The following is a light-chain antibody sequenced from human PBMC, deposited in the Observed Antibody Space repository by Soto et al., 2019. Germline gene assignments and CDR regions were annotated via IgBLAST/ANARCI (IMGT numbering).Light chain of an antibody. CDR3: QQYQSDTWT. V-gene: IGKV1-5*01. CDR1: QSISSW. Sequence: DIKITKSPSTLSASVGDRVTITCRASQSISSWLAWYQQKPGKAPKLLIYDASSLESGVPSRFSGSGSGTEFTLTISSLQPDDFATYYCQQYQSDTWTFAQGTKVDIK. CDR2: DAS. J-gene: IGKJ1*01.